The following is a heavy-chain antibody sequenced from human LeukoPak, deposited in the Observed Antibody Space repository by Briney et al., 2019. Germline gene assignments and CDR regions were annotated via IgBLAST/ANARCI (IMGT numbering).Heavy chain of an antibody. V-gene: IGHV4-30-2*01. CDR2: IYHSVTN. D-gene: IGHD5-12*01. Sequence: TSQTLSLTCAVSGGSITSGGYYWSWVRQPQGKALEWIGYIYHSVTNHYNPSLKSRVTISVDRSKNQFSQKLNFVAAADTAVYYFATAHCGYYYFDYWGQGTLVTVSS. CDR3: ATAHCGYYYFDY. CDR1: GGSITSGGYY. J-gene: IGHJ4*02.